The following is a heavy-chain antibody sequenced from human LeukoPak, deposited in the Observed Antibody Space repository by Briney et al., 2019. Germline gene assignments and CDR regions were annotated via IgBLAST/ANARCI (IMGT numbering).Heavy chain of an antibody. D-gene: IGHD3-10*01. J-gene: IGHJ3*02. CDR1: GFTFSSYA. CDR3: AKDRPHYYYGSGSYYAQYDAFDI. Sequence: GGSLRLSCAASGFTFSSYAMSWVRQAPGKGLEWVSAISGSGGSAYYAYSVKGRFTISRDNSKNTLYLQMNSLRAEDTALYYCAKDRPHYYYGSGSYYAQYDAFDIWGQGTMVTVSS. CDR2: ISGSGGSA. V-gene: IGHV3-23*01.